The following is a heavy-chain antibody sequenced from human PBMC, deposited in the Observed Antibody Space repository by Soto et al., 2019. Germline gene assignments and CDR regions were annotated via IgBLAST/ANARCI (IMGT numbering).Heavy chain of an antibody. V-gene: IGHV4-30-4*01. CDR2: IYYSGST. J-gene: IGHJ4*02. CDR3: ARSTHVDTAMVESYYFDY. CDR1: GGSISSGDYY. Sequence: SETLSLTCTVSGGSISSGDYYWSWIRQPPGKGLEWIGYIYYSGSTYYNPSLKSRVTISVDTSKYQFSLKLSSVTAADTAVYYCARSTHVDTAMVESYYFDYWGQGTLVTV. D-gene: IGHD5-18*01.